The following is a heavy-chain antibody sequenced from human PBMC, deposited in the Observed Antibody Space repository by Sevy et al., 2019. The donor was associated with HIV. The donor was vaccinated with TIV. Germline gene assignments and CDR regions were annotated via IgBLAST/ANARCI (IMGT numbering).Heavy chain of an antibody. D-gene: IGHD3-22*01. CDR3: GLSYYDSSGYSSAFDI. V-gene: IGHV1-8*01. CDR2: MNPNSGNT. CDR1: GYTFTSYD. J-gene: IGHJ3*02. Sequence: ASVKVSCKASGYTFTSYDINWVRQATGQGLEWMGWMNPNSGNTGYAQKFQGRVTMTRNTSISTAYMELSSLRSEDTAGYYCGLSYYDSSGYSSAFDIWGQGTMVTVSS.